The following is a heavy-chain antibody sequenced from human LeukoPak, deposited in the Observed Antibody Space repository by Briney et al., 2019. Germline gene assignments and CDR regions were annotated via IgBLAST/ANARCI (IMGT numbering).Heavy chain of an antibody. D-gene: IGHD3-10*01. CDR1: GFTFSSYT. V-gene: IGHV3-21*01. CDR2: ISSSSSSI. J-gene: IGHJ4*02. Sequence: SGGSLRLSCAASGFTFSSYTMNWVRQAPGKGLEWVSSISSSSSSIYYADSMKGRFTISRDNAKNSLYLQMNSLRAEDTAVYYCAKSFWWFGEFSPFDYWGQETLVTVSS. CDR3: AKSFWWFGEFSPFDY.